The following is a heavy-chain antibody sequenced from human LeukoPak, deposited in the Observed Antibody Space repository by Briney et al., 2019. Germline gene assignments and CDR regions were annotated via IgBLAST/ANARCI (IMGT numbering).Heavy chain of an antibody. V-gene: IGHV4-4*07. D-gene: IGHD1-26*01. J-gene: IGHJ5*02. CDR1: GGSISSSY. CDR3: ARDMGGGWFDP. CDR2: ISTSATT. Sequence: PSETLSLTGSSSGGSISSSYWGWIRQRAGKGLEWIGRISTSATTNYSPSLKGRLTMSIDTSKKQFSLSLRSVTAADTAMYYCARDMGGGWFDPWGQGALVTVSS.